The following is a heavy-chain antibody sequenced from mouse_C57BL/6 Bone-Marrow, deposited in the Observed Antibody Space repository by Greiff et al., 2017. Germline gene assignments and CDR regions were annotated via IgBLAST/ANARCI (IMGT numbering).Heavy chain of an antibody. V-gene: IGHV1-62-2*01. CDR1: GYTFTEYT. CDR2: FYPGSGSI. CDR3: ARHSDDYPYFDY. Sequence: QVHVKQSGAELVKPGASVKLSCKASGYTFTEYTIHWVKQRSGQGLEWIGWFYPGSGSIKYNEKFKDKATLTADKSSSTVYMELSRLTSEDSAVYFCARHSDDYPYFDYWGQGTTLTVSS. D-gene: IGHD2-4*01. J-gene: IGHJ2*01.